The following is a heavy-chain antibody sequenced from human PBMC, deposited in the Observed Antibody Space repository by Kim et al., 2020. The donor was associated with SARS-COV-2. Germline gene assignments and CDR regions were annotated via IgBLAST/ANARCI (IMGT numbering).Heavy chain of an antibody. Sequence: GGSLRLSCAASGFTFSSYAMSWVRQAPGKGLEWVSVIYSGGSSTYYADSVKGRFTISRDNSKNTLYLQMNSLRAEDTAVYYCAKDQGLSQPDAFDYWGQGTLVTVSS. J-gene: IGHJ4*02. CDR3: AKDQGLSQPDAFDY. D-gene: IGHD5-18*01. CDR1: GFTFSSYA. CDR2: IYSGGSST. V-gene: IGHV3-23*03.